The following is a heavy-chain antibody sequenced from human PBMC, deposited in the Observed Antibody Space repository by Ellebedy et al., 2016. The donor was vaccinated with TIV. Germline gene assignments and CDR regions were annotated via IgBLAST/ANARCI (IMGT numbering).Heavy chain of an antibody. J-gene: IGHJ6*02. Sequence: GSLRLXCAVSGGSVTSGNYFWNWIRQPPGRGLEWIGYIHYSGSTSYSPSLKSRVTISVDTSKNQFSLNLSSVTAADTAVYYCARNGDVWGQGITVTVSS. CDR2: IHYSGST. CDR1: GGSVTSGNYF. V-gene: IGHV4-61*01. CDR3: ARNGDV.